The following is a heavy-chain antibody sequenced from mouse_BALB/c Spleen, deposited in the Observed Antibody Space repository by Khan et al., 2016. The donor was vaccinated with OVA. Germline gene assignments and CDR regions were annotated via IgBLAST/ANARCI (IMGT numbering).Heavy chain of an antibody. V-gene: IGHV9-3*02. Sequence: LVESGPELKKPGETVKISCKASGYTFTNYGINWVKQAPGKGLKWMGWINTNTGEPTYAEEFKGRFAFSLETSASTAYLQLNNLKNEDTATYGGARGNYYGSNSGFAYWGQGTLVTVSA. D-gene: IGHD1-1*01. CDR2: INTNTGEP. J-gene: IGHJ3*01. CDR1: GYTFTNYG. CDR3: ARGNYYGSNSGFAY.